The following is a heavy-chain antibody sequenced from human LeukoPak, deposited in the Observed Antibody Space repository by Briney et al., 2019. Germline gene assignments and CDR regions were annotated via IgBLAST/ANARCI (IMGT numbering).Heavy chain of an antibody. CDR1: GGSISSYY. D-gene: IGHD3-22*01. J-gene: IGHJ3*02. CDR3: ATHRYYYDSSGYYYAFDI. V-gene: IGHV4-59*01. Sequence: SETLSLTCTVSGGSISSYYWSWVRQPPGKGLEWIGYIYYSGSTNYNPSLKSRVTISVDTSKNQFSLKLSSVTAADTAVYYCATHRYYYDSSGYYYAFDIWGQGTMVTVSS. CDR2: IYYSGST.